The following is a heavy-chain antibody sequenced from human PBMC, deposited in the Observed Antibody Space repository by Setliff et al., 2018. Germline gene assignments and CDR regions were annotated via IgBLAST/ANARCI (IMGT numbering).Heavy chain of an antibody. V-gene: IGHV1-58*01. D-gene: IGHD3-10*01. CDR1: GFTFTSSA. J-gene: IGHJ6*02. Sequence: GASVKVSCKASGFTFTSSAVQWVRQARGQRLEWIGWIVVGSGNTNYAQKFQERVTITRDMSTSTAYMELSSLRSEDTAVYYCARAPGYGSGSYYKYGMDVWGQGTTVTVSS. CDR2: IVVGSGNT. CDR3: ARAPGYGSGSYYKYGMDV.